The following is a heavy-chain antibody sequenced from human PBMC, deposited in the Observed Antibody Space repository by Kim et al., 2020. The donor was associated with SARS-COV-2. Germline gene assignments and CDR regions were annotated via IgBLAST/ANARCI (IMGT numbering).Heavy chain of an antibody. CDR1: GGSISSSSYY. J-gene: IGHJ5*02. V-gene: IGHV4-39*01. D-gene: IGHD2-15*01. CDR3: ARHCPMGDIVVVVAATGWFDP. Sequence: SETLSLTCTVSGGSISSSSYYWGWIRQPPGKGLEWIGSIYYSGSTYYNPSLKSRVTISVDTSKNQFSLKLSSVTAADTAVYYCARHCPMGDIVVVVAATGWFDPWGQGTLVTVSS. CDR2: IYYSGST.